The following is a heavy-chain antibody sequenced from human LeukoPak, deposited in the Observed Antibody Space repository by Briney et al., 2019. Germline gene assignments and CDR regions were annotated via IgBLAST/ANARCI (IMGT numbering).Heavy chain of an antibody. CDR2: ISSSGSTI. CDR3: AKDLSIWGGKIPGPLNYYYYGMDV. J-gene: IGHJ6*02. D-gene: IGHD3-3*01. Sequence: GRSLRLSCAASGFTFSDYYMSWIRQAPGKGLEWVSYISSSGSTIYYADSVKGRFTISRDNAKNSLYLQMSSLRAEDTAVYYCAKDLSIWGGKIPGPLNYYYYGMDVWGQGTTVTVSS. CDR1: GFTFSDYY. V-gene: IGHV3-11*01.